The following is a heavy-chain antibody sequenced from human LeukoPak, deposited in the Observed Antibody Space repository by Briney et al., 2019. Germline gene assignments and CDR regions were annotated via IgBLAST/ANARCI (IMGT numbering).Heavy chain of an antibody. J-gene: IGHJ6*02. CDR2: INHSGST. CDR3: ASSYPFIAAAGTGYYYYGMDV. CDR1: GGSIDRSSYY. Sequence: SETLSLTCTVSGGSIDRSSYYWGWIRQPPGKGLEWIGEINHSGSTNYNPSLKSRVTISVDTSKNQFSLKLSSVTAADTAVYYCASSYPFIAAAGTGYYYYGMDVWGQGTTVTVSS. D-gene: IGHD6-13*01. V-gene: IGHV4-39*07.